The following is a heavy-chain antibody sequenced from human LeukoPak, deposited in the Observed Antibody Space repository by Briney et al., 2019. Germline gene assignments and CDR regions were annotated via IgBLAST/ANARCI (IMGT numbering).Heavy chain of an antibody. D-gene: IGHD3-10*01. J-gene: IGHJ4*02. CDR3: ARMVAPNYYGSGSYYTFDY. CDR2: INHSGST. Sequence: PSETLSLTCAVYGGSFSGYYWSWIRQPPGKGLEWIGEINHSGSTNYNPSLKSRVTISVDTSKNQFSLKLSSVTAADTAVYYCARMVAPNYYGSGSYYTFDYWGQGTLVTVSS. CDR1: GGSFSGYY. V-gene: IGHV4-34*01.